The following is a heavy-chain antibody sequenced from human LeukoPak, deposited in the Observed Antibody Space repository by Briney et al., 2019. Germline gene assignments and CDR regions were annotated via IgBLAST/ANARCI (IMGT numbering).Heavy chain of an antibody. CDR3: ARDEWGAVAGLDY. CDR1: GFTVSSNY. CDR2: IYSGGST. D-gene: IGHD6-19*01. Sequence: PGGSLRLSCAASGFTVSSNYMSWVRQAPGKGLEWVSVIYSGGSTYYADSVKGRFTTSRDNSKNTLYLQMSSLRAEDTAVYYCARDEWGAVAGLDYWGQGTLVTVSS. J-gene: IGHJ4*02. V-gene: IGHV3-53*01.